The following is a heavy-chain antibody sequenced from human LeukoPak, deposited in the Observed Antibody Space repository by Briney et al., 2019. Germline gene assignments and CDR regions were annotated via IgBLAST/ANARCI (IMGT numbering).Heavy chain of an antibody. CDR1: GGSISSYY. J-gene: IGHJ5*02. Sequence: SETLSLTCTVSGGSISSYYWSWIRQPPGKRLEWIGYIYYSGSTNYNPSLKSRVTISVDTSKNQFSLKLSSVTAADTAVYYCASAYSGYVGSWFDPWGQGTLVTVSS. CDR3: ASAYSGYVGSWFDP. V-gene: IGHV4-59*08. D-gene: IGHD5-12*01. CDR2: IYYSGST.